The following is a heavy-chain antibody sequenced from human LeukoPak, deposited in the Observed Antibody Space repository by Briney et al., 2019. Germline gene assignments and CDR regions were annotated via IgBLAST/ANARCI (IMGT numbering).Heavy chain of an antibody. V-gene: IGHV3-11*04. Sequence: GGSLRLSCAASGFTFSDYYMSWIRQAPGKGLEWVSYISSSGSTIYYADSVKGRFTISRDNAKNSLYLQMNSLRAEDTAVYYCARDGDIVVVPAHYMDVWGKGTTVTVSS. CDR3: ARDGDIVVVPAHYMDV. CDR2: ISSSGSTI. D-gene: IGHD2-2*01. J-gene: IGHJ6*03. CDR1: GFTFSDYY.